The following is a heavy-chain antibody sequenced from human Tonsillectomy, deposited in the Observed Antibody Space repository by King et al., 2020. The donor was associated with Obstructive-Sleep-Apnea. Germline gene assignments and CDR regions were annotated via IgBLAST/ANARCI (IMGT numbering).Heavy chain of an antibody. Sequence: VQLVESGAEVKKPGESLKISCKGSGYNFATYWIAWVRQMPGKGLEWMGIIYPGDSDTRYSPSFQGQVTISADKSISNAYLQWSSLKASDSAIYYCARLEEAASGRRSIPYHFDMDVWGQGTTVTVSS. CDR2: IYPGDSDT. D-gene: IGHD6-13*01. J-gene: IGHJ6*02. CDR1: GYNFATYW. V-gene: IGHV5-51*01. CDR3: ARLEEAASGRRSIPYHFDMDV.